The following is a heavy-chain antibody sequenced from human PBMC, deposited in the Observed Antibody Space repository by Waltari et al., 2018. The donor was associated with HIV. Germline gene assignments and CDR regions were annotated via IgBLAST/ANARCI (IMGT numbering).Heavy chain of an antibody. Sequence: QLQLQESGPGLVKPSETLSLPCTVSDGSIPDSIGDYHWGWIRQPPGKELEWIGNIHYSGNTFYNPSLRSRVTISADKSKNQFSLKLRSVTAADTAVYFCMRHRGYFPPDYWGQGTLVTVSS. CDR3: MRHRGYFPPDY. CDR2: IHYSGNT. CDR1: DGSIPDSIGDYH. J-gene: IGHJ4*02. D-gene: IGHD1-26*01. V-gene: IGHV4-39*01.